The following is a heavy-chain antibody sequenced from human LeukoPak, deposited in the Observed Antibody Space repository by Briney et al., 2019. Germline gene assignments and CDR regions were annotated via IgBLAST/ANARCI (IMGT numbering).Heavy chain of an antibody. CDR2: IWSDGSNK. V-gene: IGHV3-33*06. J-gene: IGHJ4*02. Sequence: GGSLRLSCAASGFTFSSYGMHRVRQAPGKGLEWVAAIWSDGSNKYYADSVKGRFTISRDNSKNTLYLQMNSLRAEDTAVYYCAKDRRYYGSGPTPDYWGQGTLVTVSS. D-gene: IGHD3-10*01. CDR1: GFTFSSYG. CDR3: AKDRRYYGSGPTPDY.